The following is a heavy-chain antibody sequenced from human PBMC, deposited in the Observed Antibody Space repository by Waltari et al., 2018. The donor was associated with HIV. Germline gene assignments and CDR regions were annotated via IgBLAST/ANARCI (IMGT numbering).Heavy chain of an antibody. V-gene: IGHV3-53*01. Sequence: EVQLVASGGGLIEPGGSLRVSCAASGFTISSNYMSWVRQAPGKGWEWVSVIYIGGSRYYADSVKGRFIISRDNSKNTVSLHMNSLRAEDTAVYYCARDPRSSGYYGMDVWGQGIKVTVSS. CDR2: IYIGGSR. J-gene: IGHJ6*02. CDR3: ARDPRSSGYYGMDV. D-gene: IGHD1-26*01. CDR1: GFTISSNY.